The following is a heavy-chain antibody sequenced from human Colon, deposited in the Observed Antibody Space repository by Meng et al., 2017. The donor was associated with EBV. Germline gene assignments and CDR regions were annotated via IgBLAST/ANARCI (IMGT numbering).Heavy chain of an antibody. V-gene: IGHV4-34*01. CDR3: ARGPGGSYYLYYFDY. D-gene: IGHD1-26*01. CDR2: INHSGST. J-gene: IGHJ4*02. Sequence: QVQLQAWGAGLLKPSETLSLTCAVYGGSFSGYYWSWIRQPPEKGLEWIGEINHSGSTNYNPSLKSRVTISVDTSKKQFSLKLSSVTAADTAVYYCARGPGGSYYLYYFDYWGQGTLVTVFS. CDR1: GGSFSGYY.